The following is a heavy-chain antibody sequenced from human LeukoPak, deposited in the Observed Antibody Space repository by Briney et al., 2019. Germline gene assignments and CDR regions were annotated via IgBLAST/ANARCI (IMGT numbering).Heavy chain of an antibody. D-gene: IGHD4/OR15-4a*01. Sequence: GGSLRLSCAASGFNFRSYSMAWVRQAPGKGLGWVSSISSSSSYIYYADSVKGRFTISRDNAKNSLFLQMNSLRDEDTAVYYCANCGALCYTADYWGPGTLVTVSS. CDR3: ANCGALCYTADY. J-gene: IGHJ4*02. CDR1: GFNFRSYS. CDR2: ISSSSSYI. V-gene: IGHV3-21*01.